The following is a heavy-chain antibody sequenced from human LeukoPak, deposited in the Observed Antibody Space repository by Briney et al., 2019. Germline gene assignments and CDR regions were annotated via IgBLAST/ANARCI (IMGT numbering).Heavy chain of an antibody. CDR2: ISSSGDST. V-gene: IGHV3-23*01. CDR3: AKGLSTNIY. Sequence: GGSLRLSCAASGFTFSSYAMSWVRQAPGKGLEWVSSISSSGDSTCYADSVKGRFTISRDNSKNTLYLLMNSLRAEDMATYYCAKGLSTNIYWGQGTLVTVSS. CDR1: GFTFSSYA. J-gene: IGHJ4*02. D-gene: IGHD5/OR15-5a*01.